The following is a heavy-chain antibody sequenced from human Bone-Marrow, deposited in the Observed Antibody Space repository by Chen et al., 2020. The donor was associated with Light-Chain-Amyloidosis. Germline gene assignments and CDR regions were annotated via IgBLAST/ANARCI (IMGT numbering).Heavy chain of an antibody. J-gene: IGHJ3*02. D-gene: IGHD3-10*01. Sequence: VNVSCKTSGYSFTSYAISWVRQAPGQGLEWMGWISGYNGDTHYAQKVQGRITLTTDTSTSTAYMELRSLTSDDTAVYYCASDGAYYDSENYYPADDAFDIWGQGTLVTVSS. CDR3: ASDGAYYDSENYYPADDAFDI. CDR1: GYSFTSYA. V-gene: IGHV1-18*04. CDR2: ISGYNGDT.